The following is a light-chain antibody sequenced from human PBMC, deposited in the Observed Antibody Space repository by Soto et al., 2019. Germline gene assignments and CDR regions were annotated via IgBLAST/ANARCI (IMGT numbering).Light chain of an antibody. V-gene: IGKV1-5*01. Sequence: DIQMTQSPSTLSASLGDRVTITCRASQSTNRWLAWYQQKPGKAPKLLIYDASSLESGVSSRFSGSGSGTEFSLTISSLQPDDFATYYCQQYDSFSSTFGQGTRLEI. J-gene: IGKJ5*01. CDR3: QQYDSFSST. CDR1: QSTNRW. CDR2: DAS.